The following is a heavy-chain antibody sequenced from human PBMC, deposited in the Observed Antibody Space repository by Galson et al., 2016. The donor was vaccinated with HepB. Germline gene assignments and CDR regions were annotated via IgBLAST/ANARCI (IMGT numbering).Heavy chain of an antibody. Sequence: SLRLSCAASGFSFTGYAIHWVRQAPGKGLEWVALISYDGSNKYYADSVKGRFSISRDNSKNTVYLQMDSLRVEDTAVYYCARGLCGYNCVDYWGQGTLVTVSS. V-gene: IGHV3-30*04. J-gene: IGHJ4*02. CDR3: ARGLCGYNCVDY. CDR2: ISYDGSNK. CDR1: GFSFTGYA. D-gene: IGHD5-18*01.